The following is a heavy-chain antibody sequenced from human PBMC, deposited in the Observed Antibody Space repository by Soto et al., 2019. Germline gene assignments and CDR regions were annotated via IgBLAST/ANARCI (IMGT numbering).Heavy chain of an antibody. CDR1: GLPFSNAV. V-gene: IGHV3-15*07. D-gene: IGHD2-15*01. J-gene: IGHJ4*01. Sequence: GGSLRLSCAGSGLPFSNAVINCVLHVPRTGLEWVGRTKSRALGGTTDFAAPVRGRFAITRDDSRNVAYMQMNSLHTEDTAVYYCTTDSYSSMVVVRFDYWGHGSLVTVSS. CDR3: TTDSYSSMVVVRFDY. CDR2: TKSRALGGTT.